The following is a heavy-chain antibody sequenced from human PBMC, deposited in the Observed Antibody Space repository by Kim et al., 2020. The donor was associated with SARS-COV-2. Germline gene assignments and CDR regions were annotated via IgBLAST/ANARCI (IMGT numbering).Heavy chain of an antibody. CDR2: ISSNGGST. V-gene: IGHV3-64*01. D-gene: IGHD3-3*01. Sequence: GGSLRLSCAASGFTFSSYAMHWVRQAPGKGLEYVSAISSNGGSTYYANSVKGRFTISGDNSKNTLYLQMGSLRAEDMAVYYCARDSAITIFGVVIINYYYGMDVWGQGTTVTVSS. CDR1: GFTFSSYA. J-gene: IGHJ6*02. CDR3: ARDSAITIFGVVIINYYYGMDV.